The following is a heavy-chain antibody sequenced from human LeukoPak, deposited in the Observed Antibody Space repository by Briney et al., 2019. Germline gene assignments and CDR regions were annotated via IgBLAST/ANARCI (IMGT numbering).Heavy chain of an antibody. Sequence: ASVKVSCKVSGHSLTKFSMEWVRQAPGKGLEWMGGFDPERGETIHAQKFQGRLTMTEDTSTDTAYMELNSLTSEDTAVYYCATGSIVYDFWGQGTLVTVSS. D-gene: IGHD1-26*01. CDR1: GHSLTKFS. V-gene: IGHV1-24*01. CDR3: ATGSIVYDF. CDR2: FDPERGET. J-gene: IGHJ4*02.